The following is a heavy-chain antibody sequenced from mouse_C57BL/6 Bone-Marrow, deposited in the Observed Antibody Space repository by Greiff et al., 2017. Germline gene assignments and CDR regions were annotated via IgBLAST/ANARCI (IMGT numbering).Heavy chain of an antibody. CDR2: IYPRDGST. D-gene: IGHD1-1*01. CDR3: SRDYGSGYWYFDV. V-gene: IGHV1-85*01. Sequence: QVQLQQSGPELVKPGASVKLSCKASGYTFTSYDITWVKQRPGQGLEWIGWIYPRDGSTKYNEKFKGKATLPVDTSSSTAYLELHSLTSEDSAVYFSSRDYGSGYWYFDVWGTGTTVTVSS. J-gene: IGHJ1*03. CDR1: GYTFTSYD.